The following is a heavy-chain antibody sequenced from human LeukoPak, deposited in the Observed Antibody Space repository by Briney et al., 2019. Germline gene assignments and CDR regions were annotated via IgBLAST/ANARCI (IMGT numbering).Heavy chain of an antibody. V-gene: IGHV3-74*01. CDR2: IKTDGSYA. Sequence: PGGSLRLSCAASGFTFSSDWMHWVRQAPGKGLVWVSRIKTDGSYASYAESVKGRFTVSRDNAKNTLYLQMNSLRAEDTAVYYCVRWQDIWGQGTMVTVSS. J-gene: IGHJ3*02. CDR3: VRWQDI. CDR1: GFTFSSDW.